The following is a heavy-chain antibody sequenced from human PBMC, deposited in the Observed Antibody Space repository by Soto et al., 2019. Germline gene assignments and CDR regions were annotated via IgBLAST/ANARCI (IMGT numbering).Heavy chain of an antibody. Sequence: ASVKVSCKASGYTFTDFYMHWVRQAPGQGLEWMGWINPNSGGTKYAQKLQGRVTMTRDTSISTAYMELSSLTSGDTAVYYCTKAVVVVSNWFDSWGQGTLVTVSS. CDR2: INPNSGGT. D-gene: IGHD3-22*01. CDR1: GYTFTDFY. J-gene: IGHJ5*01. CDR3: TKAVVVVSNWFDS. V-gene: IGHV1-2*02.